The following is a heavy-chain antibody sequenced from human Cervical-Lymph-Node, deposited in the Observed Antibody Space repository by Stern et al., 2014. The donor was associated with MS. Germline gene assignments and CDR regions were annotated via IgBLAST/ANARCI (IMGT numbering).Heavy chain of an antibody. CDR3: ARSSSPSPYYYYGMDV. V-gene: IGHV3-33*01. D-gene: IGHD6-13*01. Sequence: DQLVESGGGVVQPGRSLRLSCAASGFTFSSYGMHWVRQAPGKGLGWVAVIWDDGSNKYYAESGEGRFTISRDNSKNTLYLQMNSLRAEDTAVYYCARSSSPSPYYYYGMDVWGQGTTVTVSS. J-gene: IGHJ6*02. CDR2: IWDDGSNK. CDR1: GFTFSSYG.